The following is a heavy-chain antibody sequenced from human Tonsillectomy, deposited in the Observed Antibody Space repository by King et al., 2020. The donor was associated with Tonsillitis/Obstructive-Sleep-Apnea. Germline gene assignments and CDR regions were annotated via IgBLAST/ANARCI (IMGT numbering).Heavy chain of an antibody. CDR2: IIPILGIA. J-gene: IGHJ5*02. Sequence: QLVQSGAEVKKPGSSVKVSCKASGGTFSSYAISWVRQAPGQGLEWMGGIIPILGIANYAQKFQGRVTITADKSTSTAYMELSSLRSEDTAVYYCARESNYYGSGSYYNERYNWFDPWGQGTLVTVSS. CDR1: GGTFSSYA. CDR3: ARESNYYGSGSYYNERYNWFDP. D-gene: IGHD3-10*01. V-gene: IGHV1-69*10.